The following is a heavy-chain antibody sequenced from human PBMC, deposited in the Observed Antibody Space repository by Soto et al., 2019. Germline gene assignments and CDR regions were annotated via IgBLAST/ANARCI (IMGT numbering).Heavy chain of an antibody. V-gene: IGHV3-74*01. CDR1: GFTFSSHW. CDR2: INSDGSTT. CDR3: ARDSSPYYDFWSGFYTYFDY. Sequence: GSLRLSCAVSGFTFSSHWMHWVRQAPGKGLVWVSRINSDGSTTNYADSVKGRFTISRDNAKNTLYLQMNSLRADDTAVYYCARDSSPYYDFWSGFYTYFDYWRQGALVTVSS. D-gene: IGHD3-3*01. J-gene: IGHJ4*02.